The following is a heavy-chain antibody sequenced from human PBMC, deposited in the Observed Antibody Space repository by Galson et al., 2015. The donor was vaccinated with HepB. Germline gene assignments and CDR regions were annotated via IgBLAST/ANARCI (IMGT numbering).Heavy chain of an antibody. V-gene: IGHV3-21*01. CDR1: GFTFSSYS. CDR3: ARDLGQIWPPRGSDAFDI. J-gene: IGHJ3*02. CDR2: ISSSSSYK. D-gene: IGHD5-18*01. Sequence: SLRLSCAASGFTFSSYSINWVRQAPGKGLEWVSSISSSSSYKYYADSVKGRFTISRDNAKNSLYLQMNSLRAEDTAVYYCARDLGQIWPPRGSDAFDIWGQGTMVTVSS.